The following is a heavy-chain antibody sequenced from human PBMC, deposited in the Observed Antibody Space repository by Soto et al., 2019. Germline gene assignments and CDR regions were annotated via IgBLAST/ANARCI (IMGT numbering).Heavy chain of an antibody. Sequence: PGGSLRLSCAASGFTFSSYGMHWVRQAPGKGLEWVAVISYDGSNKYYADSVKGRFTISRDNSKNTLYLQMNSLRAEDTAVYYCAKDQQGRYSSSWYRYFQHWGQGTLVTVSS. CDR1: GFTFSSYG. J-gene: IGHJ1*01. CDR3: AKDQQGRYSSSWYRYFQH. V-gene: IGHV3-30*18. CDR2: ISYDGSNK. D-gene: IGHD6-13*01.